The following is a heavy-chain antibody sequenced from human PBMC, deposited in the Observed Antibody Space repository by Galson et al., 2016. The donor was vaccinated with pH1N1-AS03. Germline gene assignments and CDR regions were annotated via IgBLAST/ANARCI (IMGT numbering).Heavy chain of an antibody. J-gene: IGHJ2*01. CDR3: ARGGPRVVDSPWYFDL. CDR2: VGSGGGPV. Sequence: SLRLSCAASGFTFSNYEMNWVRQAPGKGLEWVSYVGSGGGPVEYADSVKGRFTISRDNANNSLWLQMNGLTVADAAVYYCARGGPRVVDSPWYFDLWGRGTLVTVSS. V-gene: IGHV3-48*03. CDR1: GFTFSNYE. D-gene: IGHD3-9*01.